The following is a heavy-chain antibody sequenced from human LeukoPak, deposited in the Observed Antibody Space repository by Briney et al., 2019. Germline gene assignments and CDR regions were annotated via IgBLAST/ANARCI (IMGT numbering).Heavy chain of an antibody. Sequence: SVKVSCKASGFTFTSSAVQWVRQARGQRLEWIGWIVVGSGNTNYAQKFQERVTITRDMSTSTAYMELSSLRSEDTAVYYCAAVGSNPPAYYYYYGMNVWGQGTTVTVSS. CDR3: AAVGSNPPAYYYYYGMNV. V-gene: IGHV1-58*01. CDR2: IVVGSGNT. J-gene: IGHJ6*02. D-gene: IGHD4-11*01. CDR1: GFTFTSSA.